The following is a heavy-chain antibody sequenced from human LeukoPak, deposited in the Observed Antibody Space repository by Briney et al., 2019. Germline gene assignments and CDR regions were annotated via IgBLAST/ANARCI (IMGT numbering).Heavy chain of an antibody. V-gene: IGHV3-21*01. Sequence: PGGSLRLSCAASGFTFSSYSMNWVRQAPGKWLEWVSSISTSSSYIYYADSVKGRFTISRDDAKNSLFLQMNSLRAEDTATYYCARGEFGDYYYFYMDVWGKGTTVTVSS. D-gene: IGHD2/OR15-2a*01. J-gene: IGHJ6*03. CDR2: ISTSSSYI. CDR3: ARGEFGDYYYFYMDV. CDR1: GFTFSSYS.